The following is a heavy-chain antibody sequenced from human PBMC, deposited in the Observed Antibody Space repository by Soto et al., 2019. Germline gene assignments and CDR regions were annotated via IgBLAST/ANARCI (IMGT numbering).Heavy chain of an antibody. J-gene: IGHJ4*02. CDR1: GYSFTSHY. CDR2: INAGNGNR. Sequence: GASVKVSCKAIGYSFTSHYMHWVRQAPGQRLEWMGWINAGNGNRKYSQKFQGRVTITRDTSASTAYMELSSLRSEDTAVYYCARDVAAADYWGQGTLVTVSS. CDR3: ARDVAAADY. D-gene: IGHD6-13*01. V-gene: IGHV1-3*01.